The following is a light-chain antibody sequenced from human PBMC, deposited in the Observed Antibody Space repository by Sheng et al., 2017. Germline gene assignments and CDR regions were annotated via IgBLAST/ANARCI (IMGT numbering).Light chain of an antibody. J-gene: IGKJ4*01. CDR1: QYVNSRY. CDR2: AAS. CDR3: QQYGSSPVT. Sequence: EIVLTQSPGTLSLSPGESATLSCRASQYVNSRYVAWYQQRPGQAPRVLIYAASSRATGIPDRFSGSGAGTEFSLTISRLDREDFAIYYCQQYGSSPVTFGGGTKVAIK. V-gene: IGKV3-20*01.